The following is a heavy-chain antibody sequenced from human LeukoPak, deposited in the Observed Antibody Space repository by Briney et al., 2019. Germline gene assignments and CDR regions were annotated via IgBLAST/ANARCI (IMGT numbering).Heavy chain of an antibody. J-gene: IGHJ6*02. CDR2: IKQDGSEI. CDR3: ARDSSGGSYLDV. D-gene: IGHD1-26*01. Sequence: GGSLRLSCSASGFTFGSYWMNWVRQAPGKGPEWVANIKQDGSEINYVDSVKGRFIISRDNAKNSLYLQMNSLRVDDTAVYYCARDSSGGSYLDVWGQGATVTVSS. CDR1: GFTFGSYW. V-gene: IGHV3-7*03.